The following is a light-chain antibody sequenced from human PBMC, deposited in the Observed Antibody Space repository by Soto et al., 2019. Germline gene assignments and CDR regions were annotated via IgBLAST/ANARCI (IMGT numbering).Light chain of an antibody. J-gene: IGLJ2*01. CDR1: SSDVGGYNY. Sequence: QSALTQPPSASGSPGQSVTISCTGTSSDVGGYNYVSWYQQHLGKAPKLMIYEVSKRPSGVPDRFSGSKSGNTASLTVSGLQAEDEADYYCSSYAGSNNVVFGGGTKLTV. CDR3: SSYAGSNNVV. CDR2: EVS. V-gene: IGLV2-8*01.